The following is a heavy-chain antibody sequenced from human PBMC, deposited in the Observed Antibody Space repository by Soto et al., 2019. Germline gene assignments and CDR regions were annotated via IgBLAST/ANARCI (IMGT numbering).Heavy chain of an antibody. J-gene: IGHJ5*02. Sequence: AETLSLTCGVSGGSISSINWWSWVRQTPGKGLEWIGEIYYSGTTDYNPSLTSRVTMSIDKSKNQFFLNLTSVTAAATAVYYCARFSGVSATYWFDAWGQGTLVTVSS. CDR1: GGSISSINW. V-gene: IGHV4-4*02. CDR3: ARFSGVSATYWFDA. CDR2: IYYSGTT. D-gene: IGHD3-10*01.